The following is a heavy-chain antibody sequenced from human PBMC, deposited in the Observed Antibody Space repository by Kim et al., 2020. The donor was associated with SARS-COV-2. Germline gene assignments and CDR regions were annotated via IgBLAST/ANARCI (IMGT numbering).Heavy chain of an antibody. J-gene: IGHJ4*02. CDR3: AIAAAGQYYFDY. V-gene: IGHV1-18*04. Sequence: ASVKVSCKASGYTFTSYGISWVRQPPGQGLEWMGWISAYNGNTNYAQKLQGRVTMTTDTSTSTAYMELRSLRSDDTAVYYCAIAAAGQYYFDYWGQGTLVTVSS. D-gene: IGHD6-13*01. CDR1: GYTFTSYG. CDR2: ISAYNGNT.